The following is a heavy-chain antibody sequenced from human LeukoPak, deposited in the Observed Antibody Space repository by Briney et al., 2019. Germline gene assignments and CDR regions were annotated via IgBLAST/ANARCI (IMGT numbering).Heavy chain of an antibody. Sequence: SGGSLRLSCAGSGFTFSNYSFHWIRQAPGKGLQYVSVISGDGAREFYAESVKGRFTISRDISKNTLYLQMNSLRVEDTAIYYCAREDYMDVWGKGTTVIVTS. V-gene: IGHV3-64*02. CDR3: AREDYMDV. CDR2: ISGDGARE. CDR1: GFTFSNYS. J-gene: IGHJ6*03.